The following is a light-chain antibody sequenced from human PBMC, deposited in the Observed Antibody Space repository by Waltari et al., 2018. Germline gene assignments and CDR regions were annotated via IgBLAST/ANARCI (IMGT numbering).Light chain of an antibody. CDR1: HDISNF. V-gene: IGKV1-33*01. J-gene: IGKJ4*01. CDR2: DTS. Sequence: DIQMTQSPSSLSASVGDRLTITCQASHDISNFLNCYHQKPGKAPKPLIYDTSNLERRIPARFSGGGSGTDFTVNISCLQHVDIATYYCQQYGGLPTFGGGTKVEIK. CDR3: QQYGGLPT.